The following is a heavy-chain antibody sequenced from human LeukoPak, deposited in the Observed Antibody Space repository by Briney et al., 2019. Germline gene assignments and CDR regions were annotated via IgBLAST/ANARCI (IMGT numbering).Heavy chain of an antibody. J-gene: IGHJ4*02. CDR2: ISYDGINK. D-gene: IGHD6-13*01. CDR1: GFTFSSYG. V-gene: IGHV3-30*18. Sequence: PGGSLRLSCAASGFTFSSYGMHWVRQAPGKGLEWVAVISYDGINKYYADSVKGRFTISRDNSKNTLYLQMNSLRAEDTAVYYCAKGPGSSSWYYYFDYWGQGTLVTVSS. CDR3: AKGPGSSSWYYYFDY.